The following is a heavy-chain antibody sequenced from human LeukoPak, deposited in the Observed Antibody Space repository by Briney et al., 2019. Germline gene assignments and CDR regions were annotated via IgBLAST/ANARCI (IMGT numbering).Heavy chain of an antibody. D-gene: IGHD1-14*01. CDR1: GFTVITND. Sequence: PGGSLRLSGAASGFTVITNDMTRVRQAPGKGLEWVSVLYSDGNTKYAESVQGRFTISRDNSKNSLYLEMNSLSPDDTAVYYCARGVEPLAANTLAYWGQGTLVTVSS. CDR3: ARGVEPLAANTLAY. CDR2: LYSDGNT. J-gene: IGHJ4*02. V-gene: IGHV3-53*01.